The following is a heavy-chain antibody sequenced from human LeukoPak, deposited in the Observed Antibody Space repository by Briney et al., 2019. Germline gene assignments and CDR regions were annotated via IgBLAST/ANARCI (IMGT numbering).Heavy chain of an antibody. CDR1: GGSISSGGYY. V-gene: IGHV4-30-2*01. J-gene: IGHJ3*02. D-gene: IGHD2-8*02. Sequence: PSQTLSLTCTVSGGSISSGGYYWSWIRQPPGKGLEWFGYIYHSGSTYYNPSLKSRVTISVDRSKNQFSLKLSSVTAADTAVYYCAREEGDVVYAPAFDIWGQGTMVTVSS. CDR2: IYHSGST. CDR3: AREEGDVVYAPAFDI.